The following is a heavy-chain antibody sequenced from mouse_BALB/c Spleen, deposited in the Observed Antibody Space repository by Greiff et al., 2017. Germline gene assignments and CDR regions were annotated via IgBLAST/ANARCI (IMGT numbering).Heavy chain of an antibody. CDR2: IDPANGNT. CDR1: GFNIKDTY. V-gene: IGHV14-3*02. Sequence: VQLQQSGAELVKPGASVKLSCTASGFNIKDTYMHWVKQRPEQGLEWIGRIDPANGNTKYDPKFQGKATITADTSPNTAYLQLSSLTSEDTAVYYCARAITLEYFDVWGAGTTVTVSS. J-gene: IGHJ1*01. CDR3: ARAITLEYFDV. D-gene: IGHD2-4*01.